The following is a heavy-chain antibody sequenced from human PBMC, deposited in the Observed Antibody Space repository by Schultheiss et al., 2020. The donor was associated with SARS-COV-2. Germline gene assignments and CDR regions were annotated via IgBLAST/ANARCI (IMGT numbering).Heavy chain of an antibody. D-gene: IGHD2-15*01. J-gene: IGHJ5*02. CDR2: IYYSGST. CDR1: GGSISSSSYY. CDR3: ARSATPYNWFDP. V-gene: IGHV4-39*01. Sequence: SETLSLTCTVSGGSISSSSYYWSWIRQPPGKGLEWVGSIYYSGSTYYNPSLKSQVSMSVDTSKNQFSLKLSSVTAADTAVYYCARSATPYNWFDPWGQGTLVTVSS.